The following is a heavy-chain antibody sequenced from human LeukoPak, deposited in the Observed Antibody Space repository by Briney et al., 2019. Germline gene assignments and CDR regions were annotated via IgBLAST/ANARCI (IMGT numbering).Heavy chain of an antibody. CDR3: ARTELDGYYYGLCDY. V-gene: IGHV1-2*02. CDR1: GYTFTGYY. D-gene: IGHD3-22*01. Sequence: ASVKVSCKASGYTFTGYYMHWVRQAPGQGLEWMGWINPNSGGTKYAQNFQGRVTMTRDTSISTAYMELDRLRFDDTAVYYRARTELDGYYYGLCDYWGQGTLVTVSS. J-gene: IGHJ4*02. CDR2: INPNSGGT.